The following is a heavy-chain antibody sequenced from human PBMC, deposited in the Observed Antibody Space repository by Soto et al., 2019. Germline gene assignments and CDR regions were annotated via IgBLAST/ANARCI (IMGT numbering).Heavy chain of an antibody. V-gene: IGHV1-46*03. CDR1: GYTFTSYY. J-gene: IGHJ4*02. D-gene: IGHD2-15*01. CDR3: ARVYCSGGSCYSIDY. CDR2: INPSGGST. Sequence: QVQLVQSGAEVKKPGASVKVSCKASGYTFTSYYMHWVRQAPGQGLELMGIINPSGGSTSYAQKYHGTVTMTRDTSTSTGYMERSSLTSDDTAVYYCARVYCSGGSCYSIDYWGQGTLVTVSS.